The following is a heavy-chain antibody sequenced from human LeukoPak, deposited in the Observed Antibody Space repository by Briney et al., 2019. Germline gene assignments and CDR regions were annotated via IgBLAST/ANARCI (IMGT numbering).Heavy chain of an antibody. CDR2: ISFDGSDK. D-gene: IGHD3-22*01. J-gene: IGHJ4*02. Sequence: GGSLRLSCAPSGFTFSSFAMHWVRQAPGKGLEWVAVISFDGSDKYYAEAVKGRFTISRDNSENTVYLQMNSLRAEDTAVYYCARDLDSSGYYYAYWGQGSLVTVSS. V-gene: IGHV3-30*04. CDR3: ARDLDSSGYYYAY. CDR1: GFTFSSFA.